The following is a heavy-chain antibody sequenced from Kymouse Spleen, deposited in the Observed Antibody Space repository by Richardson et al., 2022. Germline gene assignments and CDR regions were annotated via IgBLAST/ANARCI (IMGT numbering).Heavy chain of an antibody. CDR1: GFTFSSYA. D-gene: IGHD3-10*01. Sequence: EVQLVESGGGLVQPGGSLRLSCAASGFTFSSYAMSWVRQAPGKGLEWVSAISGSGGSTYYADSVKGRFTISRDNSKNTLYLQMNSLRAEDTAVYYCAKDYYYGSGSYPYYFDYWGQGTLVTVSS. CDR3: AKDYYYGSGSYPYYFDY. J-gene: IGHJ4*02. V-gene: IGHV3-23*04. CDR2: ISGSGGST.